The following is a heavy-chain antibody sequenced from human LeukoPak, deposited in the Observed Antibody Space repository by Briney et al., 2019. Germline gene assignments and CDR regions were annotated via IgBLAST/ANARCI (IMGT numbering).Heavy chain of an antibody. CDR3: ARARWQLVPYFDS. V-gene: IGHV1-2*02. CDR1: GYTFTDYY. Sequence: VASVKVSCKASGYTFTDYYMHWVRQAPGQRLEWMGWINPNSGGTNFAQKFQGRVAMTRDTSISTAYLELGSLRSDDTAVYFCARARWQLVPYFDSWGQGTLVTVSS. J-gene: IGHJ4*02. D-gene: IGHD6-6*01. CDR2: INPNSGGT.